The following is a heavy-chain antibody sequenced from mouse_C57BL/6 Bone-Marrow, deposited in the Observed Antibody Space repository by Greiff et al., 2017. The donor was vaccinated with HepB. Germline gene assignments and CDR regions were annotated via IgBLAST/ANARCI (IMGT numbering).Heavy chain of an antibody. J-gene: IGHJ1*03. Sequence: EVKLVESGGDLVKPGGSLKLSCAASGFTFSSYGMSWVRQTPEKRLEWVATITSGGSYTYYPDSVKGRFTISKDNAKNTLYLQMSSLKSEDTAMYYCARDYGNYEDFDVWGTGTTVTVSS. CDR3: ARDYGNYEDFDV. D-gene: IGHD2-1*01. CDR2: ITSGGSYT. V-gene: IGHV5-6*01. CDR1: GFTFSSYG.